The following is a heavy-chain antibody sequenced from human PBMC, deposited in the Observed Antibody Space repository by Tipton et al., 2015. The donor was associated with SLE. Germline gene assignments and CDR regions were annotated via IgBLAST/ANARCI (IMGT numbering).Heavy chain of an antibody. J-gene: IGHJ4*02. D-gene: IGHD4-17*01. CDR3: ARVPGDYSYYFDY. V-gene: IGHV3-21*03. Sequence: SLRLSCVASGFTLSSYGMSWVRQAPGKGLEWVSSISSSSSYIYYADSVKGRFTISRDNAKNSLYLQMNSLRAEDTAVYYCARVPGDYSYYFDYWGQGTLVTVSS. CDR1: GFTLSSYG. CDR2: ISSSSSYI.